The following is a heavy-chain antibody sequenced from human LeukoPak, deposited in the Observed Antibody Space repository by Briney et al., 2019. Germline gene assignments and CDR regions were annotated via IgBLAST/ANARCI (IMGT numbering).Heavy chain of an antibody. CDR3: ARGRLGGFDS. CDR2: TYYRSKWYD. V-gene: IGHV6-1*01. Sequence: PSQTLSLTCAISGDSVSSNSAAWNWIRQSPSRGLEWLGRTYYRSKWYDDYAVSVKTRMTINPDTSENQFSLQLSSVIPEDTAVYHCARGRLGGFDSWGQGTLVTVSS. J-gene: IGHJ4*02. CDR1: GDSVSSNSAA. D-gene: IGHD3-16*01.